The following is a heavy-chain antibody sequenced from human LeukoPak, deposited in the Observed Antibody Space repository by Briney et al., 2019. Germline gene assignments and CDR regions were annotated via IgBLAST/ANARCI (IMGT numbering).Heavy chain of an antibody. Sequence: GGSLRLSCAASRFTFNNYWMHWVRQAPGKGLVWVSRIDSDGSTTSYADSVKGRFTVSRDNAKNTVFLQMNSLRAEDTAVYYCVRDRIGFDPWGQGTLVTVSS. D-gene: IGHD3-16*02. J-gene: IGHJ5*02. V-gene: IGHV3-74*01. CDR3: VRDRIGFDP. CDR1: RFTFNNYW. CDR2: IDSDGSTT.